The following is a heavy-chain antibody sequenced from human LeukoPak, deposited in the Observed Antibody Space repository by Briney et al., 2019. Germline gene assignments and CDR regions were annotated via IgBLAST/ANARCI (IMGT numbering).Heavy chain of an antibody. D-gene: IGHD3-22*01. V-gene: IGHV1-18*01. Sequence: GASVKVSCKASGYTFTSYGISWVRQAPGQGLEWMGWISGYNGYTHYANNHQGRVTMTTDTSTSTAYMELRSLRSDDTAVYYCARDEARYSSGYYPNWFDPWGQGTLVIVSS. CDR3: ARDEARYSSGYYPNWFDP. CDR2: ISGYNGYT. CDR1: GYTFTSYG. J-gene: IGHJ5*02.